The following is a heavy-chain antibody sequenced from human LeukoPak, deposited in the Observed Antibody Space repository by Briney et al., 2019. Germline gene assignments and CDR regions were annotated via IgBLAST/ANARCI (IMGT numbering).Heavy chain of an antibody. J-gene: IGHJ3*02. CDR1: GFTFSSYS. V-gene: IGHV3-21*01. Sequence: GGSLRLSCAASGFTFSSYSMNWVRQAPGKGLEWVSSITSSSSYIYYADSVKGRFTISRDNAKNSLYLQMNSLGDEDTAVHYCASGRNVGITGTTGAFDIWGQGTMVTVSS. D-gene: IGHD1-7*01. CDR2: ITSSSSYI. CDR3: ASGRNVGITGTTGAFDI.